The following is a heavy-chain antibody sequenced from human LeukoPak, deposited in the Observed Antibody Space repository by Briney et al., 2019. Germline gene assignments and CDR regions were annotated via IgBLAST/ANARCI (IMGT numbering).Heavy chain of an antibody. J-gene: IGHJ4*02. CDR3: ASFYDRSGRDY. CDR1: GFTFSSYE. D-gene: IGHD3-22*01. CDR2: IGTGGSPI. V-gene: IGHV3-48*03. Sequence: GGSLRLSCAASGFTFSSYEMNWVRQAPGKGLEWVSYIGTGGSPISYADSVKGRFTVSRDNPKNLLYLQMNSLRAEDTAVYYCASFYDRSGRDYWGQGTLVTVSS.